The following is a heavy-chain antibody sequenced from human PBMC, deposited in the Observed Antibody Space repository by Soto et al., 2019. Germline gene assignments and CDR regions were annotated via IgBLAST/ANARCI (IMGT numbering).Heavy chain of an antibody. CDR1: DGSISSSNW. CDR2: IYHSGST. D-gene: IGHD3-10*01. Sequence: QVQLQESGPGLVKPSGTLSLTCAVSDGSISSSNWWSWVSQPPGKGLEWIGEIYHSGSTNYNPSLKSRVTISVDKPKNQFSLKLSSVTAADTAVYYCARGPWVRGVKFDYWGQGTLVTVSS. J-gene: IGHJ4*02. V-gene: IGHV4-4*02. CDR3: ARGPWVRGVKFDY.